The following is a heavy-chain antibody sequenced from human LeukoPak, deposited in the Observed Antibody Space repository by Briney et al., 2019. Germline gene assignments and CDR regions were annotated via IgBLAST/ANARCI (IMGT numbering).Heavy chain of an antibody. J-gene: IGHJ4*02. D-gene: IGHD3-22*01. V-gene: IGHV3-33*01. CDR1: GFTFSSYG. CDR3: ARDGIRGYYWAFDY. Sequence: GGSLRLSCAASGFTFSSYGMHWVRQAPGKGLEWVAVIWYDGSNKYYADSVKGRFTISRDNSKNTLYLQMNSLRAEDTAVYYCARDGIRGYYWAFDYWAREPWSPSPQ. CDR2: IWYDGSNK.